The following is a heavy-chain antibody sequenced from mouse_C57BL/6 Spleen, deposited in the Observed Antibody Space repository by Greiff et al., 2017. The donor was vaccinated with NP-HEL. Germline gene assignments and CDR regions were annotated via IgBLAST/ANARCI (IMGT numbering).Heavy chain of an antibody. J-gene: IGHJ1*03. CDR3: ALYYYGSSSYWYFDV. V-gene: IGHV1-69*01. D-gene: IGHD1-1*01. CDR2: IDPSDSYT. Sequence: VQLQQPGAELVMPGASVKLSCKASGYTFTSYWMHWVKQRPGQGLEWIGEIDPSDSYTNYNQKFKGKSTLTVDKSSSTAYMQLSSLTSEDSAVYYCALYYYGSSSYWYFDVWGTGTTVTVSS. CDR1: GYTFTSYW.